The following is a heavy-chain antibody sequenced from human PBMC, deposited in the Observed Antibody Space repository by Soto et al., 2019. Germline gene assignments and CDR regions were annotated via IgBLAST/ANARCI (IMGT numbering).Heavy chain of an antibody. Sequence: PGGSLRLSCAASGFTFSSYSMNWVRQAPGKGLEWVSSISSSSSYIYYADSVKGRFTISRDNAKNSLYLQMNSLRAEDTAVYYCARGRDSSSSLNYYYYYGMDVWGQGTTVTVSS. D-gene: IGHD6-6*01. J-gene: IGHJ6*02. CDR2: ISSSSSYI. CDR1: GFTFSSYS. CDR3: ARGRDSSSSLNYYYYYGMDV. V-gene: IGHV3-21*01.